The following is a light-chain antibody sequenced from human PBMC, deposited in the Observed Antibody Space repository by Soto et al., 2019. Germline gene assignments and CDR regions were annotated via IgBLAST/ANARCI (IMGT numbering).Light chain of an antibody. CDR1: QGITNY. CDR3: LQDYNYPWT. V-gene: IGKV1-27*01. CDR2: AAS. J-gene: IGKJ1*01. Sequence: DMQMNQSPSSLSASVGARGTITCRASQGITNYLAWYQLKPGKVPNLLIYAASTLQSGVPSRFSGSGSGTDFTLTISSLQPEDVATYYCLQDYNYPWTFGQGTKVDIK.